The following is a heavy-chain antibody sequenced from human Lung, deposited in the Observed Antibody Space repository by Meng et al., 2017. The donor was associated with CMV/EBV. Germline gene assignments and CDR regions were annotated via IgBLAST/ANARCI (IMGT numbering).Heavy chain of an antibody. J-gene: IGHJ4*02. CDR1: GFTFRTTW. Sequence: GGSXRFSCAASGFTFRTTWMSWVRQAPGKGLDWVGRIKSRNDGGTADHGTPVKGRFTISRDDSKDTLYLQMNSLKVEDTAIYYCTTGFGTAEAFWGQGTLVTVSS. V-gene: IGHV3-15*01. CDR3: TTGFGTAEAF. CDR2: IKSRNDGGTA. D-gene: IGHD1-1*01.